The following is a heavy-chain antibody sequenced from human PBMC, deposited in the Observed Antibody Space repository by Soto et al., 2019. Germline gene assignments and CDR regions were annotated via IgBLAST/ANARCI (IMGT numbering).Heavy chain of an antibody. CDR1: GFTFSSYG. CDR3: AKERSWSNDAFDI. CDR2: ISYDGSNK. V-gene: IGHV3-30*18. Sequence: GGSLRLSCAASGFTFSSYGLHWVRQAPGKGLEWVAVISYDGSNKYYADSVKGRFTIPRDNSKNTLYLQMNSLRAEDTAVYYCAKERSWSNDAFDIWGQGTMVTVSS. J-gene: IGHJ3*02. D-gene: IGHD6-13*01.